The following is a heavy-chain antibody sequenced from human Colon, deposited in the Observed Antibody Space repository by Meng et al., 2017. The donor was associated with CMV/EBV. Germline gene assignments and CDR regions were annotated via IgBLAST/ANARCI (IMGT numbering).Heavy chain of an antibody. CDR1: GGSINRDSYF. D-gene: IGHD5-24*01. CDR3: ASLDGYKGPSDY. CDR2: FYYGGSS. J-gene: IGHJ4*02. Sequence: SETLSLTCTVSGGSINRDSYFWAWIRQPPGKGLEWIGSFYYGGSSYYNPSLKSRVTISADKSKNQLSLKMRSVTAADTAVYYCASLDGYKGPSDYWGQGTLVTVSS. V-gene: IGHV4-39*07.